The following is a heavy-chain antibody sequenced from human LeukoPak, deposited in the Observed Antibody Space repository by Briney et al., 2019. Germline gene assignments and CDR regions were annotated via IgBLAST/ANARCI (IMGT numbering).Heavy chain of an antibody. Sequence: VASVKVSCKASGYTFTSYDINWVRQATGQGLEWMGWMNPNSGNTGYAQKFQGRVTMTRNTSISTAYMELSSLRSEDTAVYYCARGREQRQGYYYDSSGYPILFDYWGQGTLVTVSS. D-gene: IGHD3-22*01. J-gene: IGHJ4*02. CDR2: MNPNSGNT. V-gene: IGHV1-8*01. CDR1: GYTFTSYD. CDR3: ARGREQRQGYYYDSSGYPILFDY.